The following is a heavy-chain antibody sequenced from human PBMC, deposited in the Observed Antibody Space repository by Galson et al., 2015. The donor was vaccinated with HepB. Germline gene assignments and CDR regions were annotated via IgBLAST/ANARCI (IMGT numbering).Heavy chain of an antibody. V-gene: IGHV1-18*01. Sequence: SVKVSCKASGYTFTNYAMYWVRQAPGQGLEWMGWISAYNGNTNYAQKLQDRVTMTTDTSTSTAYMELRSLRSDDTAVYYCARDKRVYMGVWGKGTTVTVSS. J-gene: IGHJ6*03. CDR3: ARDKRVYMGV. CDR1: GYTFTNYA. CDR2: ISAYNGNT. D-gene: IGHD3-10*01.